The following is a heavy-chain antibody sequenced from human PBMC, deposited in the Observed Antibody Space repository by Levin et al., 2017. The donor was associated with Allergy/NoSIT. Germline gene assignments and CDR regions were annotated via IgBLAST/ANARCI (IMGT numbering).Heavy chain of an antibody. J-gene: IGHJ3*02. V-gene: IGHV5-51*01. CDR1: GYSFTSYW. CDR2: IYPGDSDT. D-gene: IGHD3-9*01. Sequence: GGSLRLSCKGSGYSFTSYWIGWVRQMPGKGLEWMGIIYPGDSDTRYSPSFQGQVTISADKSISTAYLQWSSLKASDTAMYYCARHWPINWRGEYDILTGYYMAGAFDIWGQGTMVTVSS. CDR3: ARHWPINWRGEYDILTGYYMAGAFDI.